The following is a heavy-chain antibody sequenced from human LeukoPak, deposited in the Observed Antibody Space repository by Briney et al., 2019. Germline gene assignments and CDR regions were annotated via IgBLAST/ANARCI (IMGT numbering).Heavy chain of an antibody. J-gene: IGHJ3*02. CDR2: ISSSGTTI. D-gene: IGHD2-2*02. CDR3: AGGWGCSSTSCYSYAFDI. V-gene: IGHV3-11*04. CDR1: RFIFSDYY. Sequence: GGSLRLSCAASRFIFSDYYMSWIRQAPGKGLERVSYISSSGTTIYYADSVKGRFTISRDNAKNSLYLQMNSLRAEDTAVYYCAGGWGCSSTSCYSYAFDIWGQGTMVTVSS.